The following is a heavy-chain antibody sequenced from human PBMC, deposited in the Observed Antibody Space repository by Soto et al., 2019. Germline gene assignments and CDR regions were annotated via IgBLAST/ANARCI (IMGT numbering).Heavy chain of an antibody. V-gene: IGHV3-23*01. CDR3: AKGAYGSGSYDC. D-gene: IGHD3-10*01. J-gene: IGHJ4*02. CDR1: GFTFSNYA. CDR2: ISGSGGST. Sequence: EVQLLESGGGLVQPGGSLRLSCAASGFTFSNYAMTWVRQSPGKGLEWVSGISGSGGSTSYADSVKGRFTISRDNSKNTLYLQMISLRAEDTAIYYCAKGAYGSGSYDCWGQGTLVTVSS.